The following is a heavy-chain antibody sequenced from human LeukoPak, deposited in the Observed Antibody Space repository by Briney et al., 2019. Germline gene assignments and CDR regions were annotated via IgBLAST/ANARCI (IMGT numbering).Heavy chain of an antibody. CDR3: AASSSSWYEGWFDP. J-gene: IGHJ5*02. D-gene: IGHD6-13*01. V-gene: IGHV4-39*07. CDR2: IYYSGST. CDR1: GGSISSSSYY. Sequence: SETLSLTCTVSGGSISSSSYYWGWIRQPPGKGLEWIGSIYYSGSTYYNPSLKSRVTISVDTSKNQFSLKLSSVTAADTAVYYCAASSSSWYEGWFDPWGQGTLVTVSS.